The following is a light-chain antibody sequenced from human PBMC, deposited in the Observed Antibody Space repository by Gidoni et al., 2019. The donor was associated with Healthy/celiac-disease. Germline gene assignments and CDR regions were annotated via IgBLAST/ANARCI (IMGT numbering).Light chain of an antibody. J-gene: IGLJ3*02. CDR3: CSYAGSSTGV. CDR2: EGS. V-gene: IGLV2-23*01. Sequence: QSALTQPASVSGSPGQSIPISCTGTSSDVGRYNLVSWYQQHPGKAPKLMIYEGSKRPSGVANRFSGSKSGNTASLTISGLQAEDEADYYCCSYAGSSTGVFGGGTKLTVL. CDR1: SSDVGRYNL.